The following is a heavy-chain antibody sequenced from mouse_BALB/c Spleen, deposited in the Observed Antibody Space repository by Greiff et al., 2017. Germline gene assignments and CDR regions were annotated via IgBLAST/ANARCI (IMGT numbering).Heavy chain of an antibody. CDR1: GYTFTSYY. V-gene: IGHV1S56*01. D-gene: IGHD4-1*01. CDR2: IYPGDGST. Sequence: QVQLQQSGPELVKPGASVKMSCKASGYTFTSYYIHWVKQRPGQGLEWIGWIYPGDGSTKYNEKFKGKTTLTADKSSSTAYMLLSSLTSEDSAIYFCARSWDGNAWFAYWGQGTLVTVSA. J-gene: IGHJ3*01. CDR3: ARSWDGNAWFAY.